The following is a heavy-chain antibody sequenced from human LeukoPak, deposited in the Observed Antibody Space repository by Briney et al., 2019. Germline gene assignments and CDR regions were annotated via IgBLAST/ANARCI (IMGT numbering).Heavy chain of an antibody. CDR3: AGSLGYCTSNVCYLKY. D-gene: IGHD2-8*01. Sequence: ASVKVSCKTSGYSENFYGITWVRQVAGQGLEWMGWISAKHGQTEYAPNSQDRVTMTTDTYTNTAYMELRSLRSDDTAVYYRAGSLGYCTSNVCYLKYWGQGTLVTVSS. CDR1: GYSENFYG. V-gene: IGHV1-18*01. CDR2: ISAKHGQT. J-gene: IGHJ4*02.